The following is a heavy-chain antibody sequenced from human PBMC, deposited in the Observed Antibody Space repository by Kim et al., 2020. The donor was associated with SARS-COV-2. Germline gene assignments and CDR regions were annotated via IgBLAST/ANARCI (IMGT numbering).Heavy chain of an antibody. D-gene: IGHD3-10*01. J-gene: IGHJ6*02. Sequence: VKGRFTISRDNAKNSMYLQMNSLRAEDTALYYCAKSLWFGEHYYYYGMDVWGQGTTVTVSS. CDR3: AKSLWFGEHYYYYGMDV. V-gene: IGHV3-9*01.